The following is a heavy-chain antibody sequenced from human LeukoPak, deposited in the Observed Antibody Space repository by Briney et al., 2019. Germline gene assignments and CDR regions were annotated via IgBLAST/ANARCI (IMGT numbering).Heavy chain of an antibody. J-gene: IGHJ5*02. CDR3: ARGRLGAVYDYVWGSYRQNWFDP. Sequence: ASVKVSCKASGYSFTTYDVHWVRQASGQGLEWMGWMNPKTGITGYAQNFQGRVSMTSDTSISTAYMELSSLRSEDTAVYYCARGRLGAVYDYVWGSYRQNWFDPWGQGTLVTVSS. CDR2: MNPKTGIT. D-gene: IGHD3-16*02. V-gene: IGHV1-8*01. CDR1: GYSFTTYD.